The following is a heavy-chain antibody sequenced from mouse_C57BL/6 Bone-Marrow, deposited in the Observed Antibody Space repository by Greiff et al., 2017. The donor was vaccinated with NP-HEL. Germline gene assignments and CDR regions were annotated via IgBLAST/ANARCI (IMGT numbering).Heavy chain of an antibody. CDR2: IYPGDGDT. Sequence: QVHVKQSGPELVKPGASVKISCKASGYAFSSSWMNWVKQRPGKGLEWIGRIYPGDGDTNYNGKFKGQATLTADKSSSTGDMQLSSLTSEDSAVYLCARGGAYGYPAWFAYWGQGTLVTVSA. J-gene: IGHJ3*01. CDR1: GYAFSSSW. CDR3: ARGGAYGYPAWFAY. D-gene: IGHD2-2*01. V-gene: IGHV1-82*01.